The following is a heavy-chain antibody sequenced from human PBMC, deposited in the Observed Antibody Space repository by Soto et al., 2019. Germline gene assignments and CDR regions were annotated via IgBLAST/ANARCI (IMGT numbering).Heavy chain of an antibody. Sequence: SETLSLTCAVYCGSFSGYYWSWIRQPPGKGLEWIGEINHSGSTNYNPSLKSRVTISVDTSKNQFSLKLSSVTAADTAVYYCARGGRTVTTDYFYYMDVWGKGTTVTVSS. J-gene: IGHJ6*03. V-gene: IGHV4-34*01. CDR3: ARGGRTVTTDYFYYMDV. D-gene: IGHD4-17*01. CDR2: INHSGST. CDR1: CGSFSGYY.